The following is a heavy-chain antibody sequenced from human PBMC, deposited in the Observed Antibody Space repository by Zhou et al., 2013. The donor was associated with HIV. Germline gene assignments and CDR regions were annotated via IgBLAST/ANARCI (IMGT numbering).Heavy chain of an antibody. CDR1: GGTFTNCA. J-gene: IGHJ6*03. Sequence: QVQLVQSGAEVKKPGSSVKVSCKVSGGTFTNCAIGWVRQAPGQGPEWMGRIIPIFGTSNYAQKFQGRVTITADKSTNTTYMELSSLRSEDTAVYYCARLGNRANYYYYMDVWGKGTTVTVSS. CDR3: ARLGNRANYYYYMDV. CDR2: IIPIFGTS. V-gene: IGHV1-69*14.